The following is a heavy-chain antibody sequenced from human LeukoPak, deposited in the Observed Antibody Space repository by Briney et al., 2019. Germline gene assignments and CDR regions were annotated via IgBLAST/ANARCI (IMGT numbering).Heavy chain of an antibody. V-gene: IGHV4-39*07. Sequence: SETLSLTCTVSGGSISSSSYYWGWIRQPPGKGLEWIGSIYYSGSTYYNPSLKSRATILLDTSKNQLSLKLSSVSAADTAVYYCARRTPGPQLDEYVAYFFDHWGQGTQVTVSS. CDR3: ARRTPGPQLDEYVAYFFDH. J-gene: IGHJ4*02. D-gene: IGHD2-2*01. CDR1: GGSISSSSYY. CDR2: IYYSGST.